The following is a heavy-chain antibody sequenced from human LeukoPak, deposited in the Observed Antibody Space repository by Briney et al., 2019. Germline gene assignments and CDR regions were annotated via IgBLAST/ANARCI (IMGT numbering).Heavy chain of an antibody. V-gene: IGHV3-48*03. CDR3: AELGITMXGGV. J-gene: IGHJ6*04. CDR2: ISSSGSTI. D-gene: IGHD3-10*02. Sequence: XLRXXCAASGFTFSSYEMNWVRQAPGKGLEWVSYISSSGSTIYCADSVKGRFTISRDNATNSLYMQMNSLRAEDTAVYYCAELGITMXGGVWGKGXTVTISS. CDR1: GFTFSSYE.